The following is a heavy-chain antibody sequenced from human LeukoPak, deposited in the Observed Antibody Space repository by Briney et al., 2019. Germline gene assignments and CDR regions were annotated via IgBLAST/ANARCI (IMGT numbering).Heavy chain of an antibody. CDR3: AKAPIAVAGNYYFDY. J-gene: IGHJ4*02. CDR1: VFTFSSYA. CDR2: ISGSGGST. Sequence: GGSLRLSCAASVFTFSSYAMSWVRQAPGKGLEWVSAISGSGGSTYYADSVKGRFTISRDNSKNTLYLQMNSLRAEDTAVYYCAKAPIAVAGNYYFDYWGQGTLVTVSS. V-gene: IGHV3-23*01. D-gene: IGHD6-19*01.